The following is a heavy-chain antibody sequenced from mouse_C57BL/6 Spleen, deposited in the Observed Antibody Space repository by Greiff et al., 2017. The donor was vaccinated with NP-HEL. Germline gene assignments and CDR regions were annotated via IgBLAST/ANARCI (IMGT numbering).Heavy chain of an antibody. CDR2: IYPRSGNT. Sequence: QVQLQQSGAELARPGASVKLSCKASGYTFTSYGISWVKQRTGQGLEWIGEIYPRSGNTYYNEKFKGKATLTADKSSSTAYMELRSLTSDDSAVYFCARGGRTSDGYFLAYWGQGTLVTVSA. D-gene: IGHD2-3*01. J-gene: IGHJ3*01. V-gene: IGHV1-81*01. CDR3: ARGGRTSDGYFLAY. CDR1: GYTFTSYG.